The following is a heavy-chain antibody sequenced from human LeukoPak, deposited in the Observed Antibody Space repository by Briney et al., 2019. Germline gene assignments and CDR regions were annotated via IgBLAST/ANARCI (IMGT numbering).Heavy chain of an antibody. Sequence: GGSLRLSCAASGFTFSSYSMNWVRQAPGKGLEWVSYISSSSSTIYYADSVKGRFTISRDNAENSLYLQINSLRAEDTAVYYCANTAGYKVYWGQGTLVTVSS. V-gene: IGHV3-48*01. CDR3: ANTAGYKVY. CDR2: ISSSSSTI. J-gene: IGHJ4*02. D-gene: IGHD1-14*01. CDR1: GFTFSSYS.